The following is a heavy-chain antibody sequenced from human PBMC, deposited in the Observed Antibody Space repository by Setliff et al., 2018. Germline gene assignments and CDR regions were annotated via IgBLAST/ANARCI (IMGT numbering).Heavy chain of an antibody. CDR3: ARDGISWLMWFDP. J-gene: IGHJ5*02. Sequence: SVKVSCKASGGTFRNYAVSWVRQAPGQGLEWMGGVIAILGTANYAQKFQGRVTMTRDTSISTAYMELSSLRSDDTAVYYCARDGISWLMWFDPWGQGTLVTVSS. CDR1: GGTFRNYA. CDR2: VIAILGTA. D-gene: IGHD3-16*01. V-gene: IGHV1-69*10.